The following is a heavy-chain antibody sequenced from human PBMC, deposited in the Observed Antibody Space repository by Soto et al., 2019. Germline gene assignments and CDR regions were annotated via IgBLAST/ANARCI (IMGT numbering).Heavy chain of an antibody. D-gene: IGHD5-18*01. J-gene: IGHJ6*02. V-gene: IGHV5-51*01. CDR3: ARHGDTAMAYYYYGMDV. CDR1: GYSFTSYW. Sequence: LGESLKISCKGSGYSFTSYWIGWVRQMPGKGLEWMGIIYPGDSDTRYSPSFQGQVTISADKSISTAYLQWSSLKASDTAMYYCARHGDTAMAYYYYGMDVWGQGTTVTVSS. CDR2: IYPGDSDT.